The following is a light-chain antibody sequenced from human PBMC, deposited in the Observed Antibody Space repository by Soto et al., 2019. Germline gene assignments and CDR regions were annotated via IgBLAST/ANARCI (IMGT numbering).Light chain of an antibody. CDR1: QSVSSY. CDR2: GAS. V-gene: IGKV3-15*01. CDR3: QQYNSWPWT. Sequence: DIVTTQSPATLSVSPGDRATLSCRASQSVSSYLAWYQHKPGQAPRLLINGASTRASGIPARFSGSGSGTEFTLTITSLQSEDFAVYYCQQYNSWPWTFGQGTKVDIK. J-gene: IGKJ1*01.